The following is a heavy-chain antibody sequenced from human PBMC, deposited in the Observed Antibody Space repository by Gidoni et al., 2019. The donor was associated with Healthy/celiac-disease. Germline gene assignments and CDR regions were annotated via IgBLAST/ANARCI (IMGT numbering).Heavy chain of an antibody. CDR3: ARQGGYCSSTSCYDDWFDP. Sequence: EVQLVQSGAEVKQPGESLKISCKGSGYSFTSYWIGWVRQMPGKGLEWMGIIYPGDSDTRYSPSFQGQVTISADKSISTAYLQWSSLKASDTAMYYCARQGGYCSSTSCYDDWFDPWGQGTLVTVSS. J-gene: IGHJ5*02. CDR2: IYPGDSDT. D-gene: IGHD2-2*01. V-gene: IGHV5-51*01. CDR1: GYSFTSYW.